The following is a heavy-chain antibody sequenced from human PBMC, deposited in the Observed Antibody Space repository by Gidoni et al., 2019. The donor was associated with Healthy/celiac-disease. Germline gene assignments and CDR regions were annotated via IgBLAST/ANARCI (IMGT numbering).Heavy chain of an antibody. D-gene: IGHD2-2*01. V-gene: IGHV4-59*01. CDR1: GGALRTYF. J-gene: IGHJ3*02. CDR3: ARDMVAAYCPSTSCHRAAYAFDI. Sequence: QVQLQESGPGLVKPSETLSLTCTVSGGALRTYFWNWIRQPPGKGLEWIGDISYTGITNYNPSLKSRVTRSVDTSKNHFSLKLTSVTAADTAVYYCARDMVAAYCPSTSCHRAAYAFDILGQGTLVTVSS. CDR2: ISYTGIT.